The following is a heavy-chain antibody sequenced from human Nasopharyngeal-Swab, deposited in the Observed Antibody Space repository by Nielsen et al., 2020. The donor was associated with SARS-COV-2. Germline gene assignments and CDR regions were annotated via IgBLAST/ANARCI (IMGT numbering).Heavy chain of an antibody. Sequence: GASLQISCAASGFTFSSYAMHWVRQAPGKGLEWVAVISYDGSNKYYADSVKGRFTISRDNSKNTLYLQMNSLRAEDTAVYYCARDGAVAGTSYFDYWGQGTLGTVSS. J-gene: IGHJ4*02. CDR3: ARDGAVAGTSYFDY. CDR1: GFTFSSYA. D-gene: IGHD6-19*01. CDR2: ISYDGSNK. V-gene: IGHV3-30-3*01.